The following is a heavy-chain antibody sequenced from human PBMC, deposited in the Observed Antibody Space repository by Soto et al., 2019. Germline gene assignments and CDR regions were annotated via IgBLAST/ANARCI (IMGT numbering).Heavy chain of an antibody. D-gene: IGHD6-25*01. CDR3: ARGLQGLNWFDP. Sequence: QVQLVQSGAEGKKPGSSVKVSCTASGGTFSSYAISWVRQAPGQGLEWMGGSIPIFGTANYAQKFQGRVTITADESTSTADMELSSLRSEDTAVYYCARGLQGLNWFDPWGQGTLVTVSS. CDR1: GGTFSSYA. J-gene: IGHJ5*02. CDR2: SIPIFGTA. V-gene: IGHV1-69*01.